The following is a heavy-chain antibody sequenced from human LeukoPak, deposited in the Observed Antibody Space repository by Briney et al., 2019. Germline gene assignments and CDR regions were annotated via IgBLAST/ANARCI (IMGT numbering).Heavy chain of an antibody. CDR2: ISGSGGST. Sequence: PGGSLRLSCAASGFTFSSSAMNWVRQAPGKGLEWVSAISGSGGSTYYADSVKGRFTISRDNSKNTLYLQMGSLRAEDMAVYYCAREVAVAGSWIYFDYWGQGTLVTVSS. V-gene: IGHV3-23*01. CDR3: AREVAVAGSWIYFDY. CDR1: GFTFSSSA. J-gene: IGHJ4*02. D-gene: IGHD6-19*01.